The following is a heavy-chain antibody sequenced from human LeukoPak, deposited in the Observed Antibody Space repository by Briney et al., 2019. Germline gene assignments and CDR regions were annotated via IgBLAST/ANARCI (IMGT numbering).Heavy chain of an antibody. CDR1: GGSISGSSYY. D-gene: IGHD3-3*01. Sequence: PSETLSLTCTVSGGSISGSSYYWGWIRQPPGKGLEWIGSIYYSGSTYYNPSLKSRVTISVDTSKNQFSLKLSSVTAADTAVYYCARLWRYDFWSGHPPNFDYWGQGTLVTVSS. CDR2: IYYSGST. CDR3: ARLWRYDFWSGHPPNFDY. J-gene: IGHJ4*02. V-gene: IGHV4-39*01.